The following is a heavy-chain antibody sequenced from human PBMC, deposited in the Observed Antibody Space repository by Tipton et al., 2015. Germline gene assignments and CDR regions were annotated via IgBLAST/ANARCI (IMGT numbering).Heavy chain of an antibody. CDR2: ITGSSSYM. CDR3: ARELSGWAPDY. V-gene: IGHV3-21*01. D-gene: IGHD6-19*01. Sequence: GSLRLSCAASGFTFGVYAMTWVRQAPGKGLEWVSSITGSSSYMFYADSVEGRFTISRDNAKNSLFLQMNSLTAEDTAVYFCARELSGWAPDYWGQGTLVTVSS. J-gene: IGHJ4*02. CDR1: GFTFGVYA.